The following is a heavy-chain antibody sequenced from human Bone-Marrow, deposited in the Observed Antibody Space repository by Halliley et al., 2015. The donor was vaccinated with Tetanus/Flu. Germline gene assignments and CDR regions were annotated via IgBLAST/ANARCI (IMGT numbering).Heavy chain of an antibody. V-gene: IGHV3-21*01. J-gene: IGHJ6*02. CDR2: ISGDSTFI. D-gene: IGHD3-10*01. CDR3: ARDRDRLRPQGMDV. Sequence: LEWVSSISGDSTFIYYADSVKGRFTISRDNAKSSLYLQMNSLRAEDTAVYYCARDRDRLRPQGMDVWGQGTTVTVSS.